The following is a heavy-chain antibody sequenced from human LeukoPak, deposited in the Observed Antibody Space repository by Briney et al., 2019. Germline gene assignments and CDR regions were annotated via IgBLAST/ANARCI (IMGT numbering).Heavy chain of an antibody. V-gene: IGHV3-72*01. D-gene: IGHD5-12*01. CDR3: ASNVDSGVDV. Sequence: GGSLRLSCTTSKFNFNSYGMTWVRQAPGRGLEWVGRIRNKANSYTTEYVASVKGRFTISRDDSKNSLSLQMNGLKTEDTAMYYCASNVDSGVDVWGQGKMVTVSS. CDR2: IRNKANSYTT. CDR1: KFNFNSYG. J-gene: IGHJ3*01.